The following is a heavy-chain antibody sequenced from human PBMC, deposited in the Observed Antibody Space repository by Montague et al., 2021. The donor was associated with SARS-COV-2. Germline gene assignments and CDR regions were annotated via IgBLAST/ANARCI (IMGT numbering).Heavy chain of an antibody. V-gene: IGHV4-39*07. CDR2: IYYSGST. J-gene: IGHJ6*02. D-gene: IGHD3-22*01. Sequence: SETLSLTCTVSGGSISSSSYYWGWIRQPPGKGLEWIGYIYYSGSTYYNPSLKSRVTISVDTSKNQFSLKLSSVTAADTAVCYCAGEIVVVTQTYHYGMDVWGQGTTVTVSS. CDR1: GGSISSSSYY. CDR3: AGEIVVVTQTYHYGMDV.